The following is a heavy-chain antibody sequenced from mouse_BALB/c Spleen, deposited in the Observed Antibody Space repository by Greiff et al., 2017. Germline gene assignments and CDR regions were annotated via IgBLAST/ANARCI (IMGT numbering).Heavy chain of an antibody. CDR2: INPSTGYT. D-gene: IGHD1-1*01. Sequence: VQLQQSGAELAKPGASVKMSCKASGYTFTSYWMHWVKQRPGQGLEWIGYINPSTGYTEYNQKFKDKATLTADKSSSTAYMQLSSLTSEDSAVYYCARSDYYGSSSFAYWGQGTLVTVSA. V-gene: IGHV1-7*01. CDR3: ARSDYYGSSSFAY. CDR1: GYTFTSYW. J-gene: IGHJ3*01.